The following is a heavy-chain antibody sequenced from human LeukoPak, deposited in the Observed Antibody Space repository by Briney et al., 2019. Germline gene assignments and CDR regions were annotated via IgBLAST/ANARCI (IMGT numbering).Heavy chain of an antibody. D-gene: IGHD3-9*01. CDR3: ASNNDWSFDY. Sequence: GGSLRLSCAASGFSFSNYDMHWVRQAPGKGLEWVANIKEDGSVKNYGDSVKGRFTVSRDNAKNSLYLQMNSLRVEDTAVYYCASNNDWSFDYGGQGTLVTVSS. J-gene: IGHJ4*02. V-gene: IGHV3-7*05. CDR2: IKEDGSVK. CDR1: GFSFSNYD.